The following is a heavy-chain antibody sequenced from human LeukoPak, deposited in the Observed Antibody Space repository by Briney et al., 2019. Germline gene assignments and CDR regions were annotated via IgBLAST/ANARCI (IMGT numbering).Heavy chain of an antibody. CDR2: INHSGST. CDR3: ARGSANYYDSSGYYPFDY. V-gene: IGHV4-34*01. CDR1: GGSFSGYY. Sequence: SETLSLTCAVYGGSFSGYYRSWLRQPPGKGLEWIGEINHSGSTNYNPSLKSRVTISVDTSKNQFSLKMSSVTAADTAVYYCARGSANYYDSSGYYPFDYWGQGTLVTVSS. D-gene: IGHD3-22*01. J-gene: IGHJ4*02.